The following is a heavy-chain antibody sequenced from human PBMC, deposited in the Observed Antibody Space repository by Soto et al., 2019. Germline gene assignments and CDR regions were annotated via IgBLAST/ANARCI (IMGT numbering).Heavy chain of an antibody. CDR1: GYTFTSYY. Sequence: QVQLVQSGAEVKKPGASVKVSCKASGYTFTSYYMHWVRQAPGQGLEWMGIINPSGGSTSYAQKFQGRVTMTRDTSTGTVYMELSSLRSEDTAVYYCARGGEGHCSGGSCYSADYWGQGTLVTVSS. D-gene: IGHD2-15*01. CDR3: ARGGEGHCSGGSCYSADY. J-gene: IGHJ4*02. V-gene: IGHV1-46*01. CDR2: INPSGGST.